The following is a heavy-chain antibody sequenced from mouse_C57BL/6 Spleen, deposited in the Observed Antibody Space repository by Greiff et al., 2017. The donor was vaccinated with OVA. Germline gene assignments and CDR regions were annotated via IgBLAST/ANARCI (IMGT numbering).Heavy chain of an antibody. J-gene: IGHJ4*01. CDR3: VRGGYAMDY. Sequence: EVNLVESGGGLVQPKGSLKLSCAASGFSFNTYAMNWVRQAPGKGLEWVARIRSKSNNYATYYADSVKDRFTISRDDSESMLYLQMNNLKTEDTAMYYCVRGGYAMDYWGQGTSVTVSS. CDR1: GFSFNTYA. V-gene: IGHV10-1*01. CDR2: IRSKSNNYAT.